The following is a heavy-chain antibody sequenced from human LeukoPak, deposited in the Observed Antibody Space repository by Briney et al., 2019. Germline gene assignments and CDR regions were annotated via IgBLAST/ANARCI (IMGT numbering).Heavy chain of an antibody. V-gene: IGHV1-24*01. D-gene: IGHD2-15*01. CDR1: GYTLTELS. CDR3: ARVTLSEIVVFDI. CDR2: FDPEDGET. J-gene: IGHJ3*02. Sequence: ASVKVSCKVSGYTLTELSMHWVRQAPGKGLEWMGGFDPEDGETIYAQKFQGRVTMTTETSTSTAYMELRSLRSDDPAVYYCARVTLSEIVVFDIWGQGTMVTVSS.